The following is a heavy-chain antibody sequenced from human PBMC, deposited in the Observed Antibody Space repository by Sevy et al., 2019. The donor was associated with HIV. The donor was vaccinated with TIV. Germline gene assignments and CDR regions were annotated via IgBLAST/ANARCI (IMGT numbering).Heavy chain of an antibody. D-gene: IGHD3-22*01. V-gene: IGHV1-8*01. CDR3: ARGPLTAMIVVIAEEYFDY. CDR2: MNPESGNT. J-gene: IGHJ4*02. CDR1: GYIFCNND. Sequence: ASVKVSCKTSGYIFCNNDINWVRQATGQGLEWMGWMNPESGNTRYAQKFQGRVTMARYTSTNIAYMELSSLRSDDTAIYYCARGPLTAMIVVIAEEYFDYWGQGTLVTVSS.